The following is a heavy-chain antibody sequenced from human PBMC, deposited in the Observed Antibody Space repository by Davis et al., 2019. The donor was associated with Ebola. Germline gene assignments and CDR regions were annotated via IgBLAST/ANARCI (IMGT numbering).Heavy chain of an antibody. V-gene: IGHV3-53*01. CDR3: AKEEAYCGGDCYGYFDS. CDR2: INSGSST. D-gene: IGHD2-21*02. CDR1: GFTVSTYY. Sequence: GESLKISCAASGFTVSTYYMGWVRQAPGKGLEWVSVINSGSSTYYADSVKGRFTISRDNSKNTLYLQMNSLRAEDTALYYCAKEEAYCGGDCYGYFDSWGQGTLVTVSS. J-gene: IGHJ4*02.